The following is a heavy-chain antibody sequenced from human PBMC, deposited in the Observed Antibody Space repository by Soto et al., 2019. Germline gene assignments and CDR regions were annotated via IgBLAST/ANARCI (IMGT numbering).Heavy chain of an antibody. CDR2: IYNDGNT. CDR3: AKVTEDSSVGSFDD. CDR1: GFSVSNNY. D-gene: IGHD3-22*01. J-gene: IGHJ4*02. V-gene: IGHV3-53*01. Sequence: SLRLSCAASGFSVSNNYMSWVRQAPGKALEWVSVIYNDGNTDYADSVKGRFTISRGNSKNTLYLQMNSLRAEDTAVYYCAKVTEDSSVGSFDDWGQGTLVTVSS.